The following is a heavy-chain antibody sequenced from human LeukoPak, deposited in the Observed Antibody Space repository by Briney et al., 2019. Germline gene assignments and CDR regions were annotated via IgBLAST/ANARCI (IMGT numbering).Heavy chain of an antibody. J-gene: IGHJ4*02. CDR2: VYYSGST. D-gene: IGHD1-7*01. CDR1: GDFITASY. CDR3: ASNTGTVFDY. V-gene: IGHV4-59*01. Sequence: SSETLSLTCTVSGDFITASYWSWIRQPPGKGLEWIGYVYYSGSTEYNPSLSSRVTISLEMSKHQFSLNLASVTAADTAVYYCASNTGTVFDYWGQGALVTVSS.